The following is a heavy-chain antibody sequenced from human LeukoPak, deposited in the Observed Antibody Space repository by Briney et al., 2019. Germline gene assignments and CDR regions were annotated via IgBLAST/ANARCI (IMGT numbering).Heavy chain of an antibody. CDR2: MYYRGST. J-gene: IGHJ1*01. V-gene: IGHV4-39*07. CDR3: ARHPASNREYFQH. D-gene: IGHD1-14*01. Sequence: SETLSLTCTVSSGSINSSSYYWGWVRQPPGKGLEWIGSMYYRGSTYYNPSLKSRVTISVDTSKNQFSLKLSSVTAADTAVYYCARHPASNREYFQHWGQGTLVTVSS. CDR1: SGSINSSSYY.